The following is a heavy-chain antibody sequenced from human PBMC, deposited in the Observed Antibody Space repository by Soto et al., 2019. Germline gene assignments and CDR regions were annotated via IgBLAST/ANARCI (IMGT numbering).Heavy chain of an antibody. CDR1: GFTFSRYS. V-gene: IGHV3-30*10. J-gene: IGHJ6*02. CDR3: ARDRITETTGNYCYGMDV. D-gene: IGHD1-7*01. CDR2: ISYDGSNK. Sequence: QVQLVESGGGVVQPGRSLRLSCAGSGFTFSRYSMHWVRQAPGKGLEWVVVISYDGSNKYYTDSVKGRFTISRDNSKNTLYLLMNSLRPEDTAVYYCARDRITETTGNYCYGMDVWGQGTTVSVSS.